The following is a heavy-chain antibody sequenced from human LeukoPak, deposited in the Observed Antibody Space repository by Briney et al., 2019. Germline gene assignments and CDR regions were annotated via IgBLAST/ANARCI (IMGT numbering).Heavy chain of an antibody. J-gene: IGHJ4*02. D-gene: IGHD6-13*01. CDR3: AKDQGSSWSYFDY. V-gene: IGHV3-23*01. Sequence: AGGSLRLSCAASGFTFSSYAMSWVRQAPGKGLEWVSAISGSGGSTYYADSVKGRFTISRDNSKNTLYLQMNSLRAEDTAVYYCAKDQGSSWSYFDYWGQGTLVTVSP. CDR1: GFTFSSYA. CDR2: ISGSGGST.